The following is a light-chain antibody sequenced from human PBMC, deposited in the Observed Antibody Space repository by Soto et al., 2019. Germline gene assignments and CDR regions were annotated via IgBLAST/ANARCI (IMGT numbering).Light chain of an antibody. CDR1: QAIRND. V-gene: IGKV1-17*01. CDR3: QQGYSRPRT. CDR2: AAS. J-gene: IGKJ1*01. Sequence: DIQMTQSPSTLSASVGDRVTITCRASQAIRNDLGWYQQKPGKAPKRLIYAASSLDSEVPLRFSGSGSGTDFTLTISSLQPEDFATYFCQQGYSRPRTFGQGTKVDI.